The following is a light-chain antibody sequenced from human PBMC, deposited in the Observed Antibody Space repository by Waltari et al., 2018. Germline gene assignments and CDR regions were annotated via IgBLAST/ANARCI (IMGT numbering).Light chain of an antibody. CDR2: VNSDGSH. J-gene: IGLJ3*02. Sequence: LVLTQSPSASASLGASVKLTCSLPGEYSAYAIAWYEQQPLKGPRYLMTVNSDGSHKKGEAFSDRFSGSSSVVARYLIISRLQSDDEADYFCQTWGTGIQVFGSGTNLTVL. CDR3: QTWGTGIQV. CDR1: GEYSAYA. V-gene: IGLV4-69*01.